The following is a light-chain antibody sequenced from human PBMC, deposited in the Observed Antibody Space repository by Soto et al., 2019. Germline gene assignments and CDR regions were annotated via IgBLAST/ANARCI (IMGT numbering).Light chain of an antibody. V-gene: IGKV1-27*01. J-gene: IGKJ1*01. Sequence: IQMTQSPSPLSASVGDRVTITCRASQAISNFLAWYQQKPGKVPKLLMYGASTLPSGVPSRFSGSGSGTDFTLTISSLQPEDVATYYCQNYHSAPWTFGQGTKVEIK. CDR3: QNYHSAPWT. CDR1: QAISNF. CDR2: GAS.